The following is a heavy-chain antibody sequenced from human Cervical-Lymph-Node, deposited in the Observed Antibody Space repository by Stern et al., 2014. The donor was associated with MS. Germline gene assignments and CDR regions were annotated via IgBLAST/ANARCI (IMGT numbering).Heavy chain of an antibody. CDR2: ISAYNGNT. Sequence: QVQLVQSGAEVKKPGASVKVSCKASGYTFRSYGISWVRQAPGQGLEWMGWISAYNGNTNYAQKHQGRVTMTTDRSTSTAYMELRSLRSDDTAVYYCARQEVILQGGIEYHYYGMDVWGQGTTVTVSS. D-gene: IGHD3-16*01. CDR1: GYTFRSYG. V-gene: IGHV1-18*01. J-gene: IGHJ6*02. CDR3: ARQEVILQGGIEYHYYGMDV.